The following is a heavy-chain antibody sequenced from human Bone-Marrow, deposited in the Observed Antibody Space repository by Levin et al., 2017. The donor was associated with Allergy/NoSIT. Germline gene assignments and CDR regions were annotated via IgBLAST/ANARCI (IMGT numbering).Heavy chain of an antibody. CDR1: GFDFTRFV. J-gene: IGHJ4*02. CDR2: ISGNGDKT. V-gene: IGHV3-23*01. Sequence: GGSLRLSCAASGFDFTRFVMSWVRQAPGKGLEWVSSISGNGDKTTYADSVEGRFTISRDNSKDTLDLQMDSLRAEDTAVYYCVRVDENFDDWSQGTLVTVSS. CDR3: VRVDENFDD.